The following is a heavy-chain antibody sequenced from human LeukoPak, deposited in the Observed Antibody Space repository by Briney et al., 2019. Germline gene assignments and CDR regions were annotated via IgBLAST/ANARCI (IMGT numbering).Heavy chain of an antibody. V-gene: IGHV4-4*07. CDR2: IYTSGST. D-gene: IGHD4-11*01. CDR1: GGSISSYY. CDR3: ARGGGYSNYRRHFDY. Sequence: SETLSLTCTVSGGSISSYYWSWIRQPAGKGLEWIGRIYTSGSTNYNPSLKSRVTMSVDTSKNQFSLKLSSVTAADTAVYYCARGGGYSNYRRHFDYWGQGTLVTVSS. J-gene: IGHJ4*02.